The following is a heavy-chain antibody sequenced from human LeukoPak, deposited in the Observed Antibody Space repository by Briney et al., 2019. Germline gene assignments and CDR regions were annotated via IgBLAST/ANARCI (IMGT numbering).Heavy chain of an antibody. CDR2: INTRGST. D-gene: IGHD6-19*01. Sequence: SETLSLTCAVSGDSISSESYYWSWIRQPAGKGLEWIGRINTRGSTNYSPSLKGRVTISADMSKNQFFLNLRSVAPADTAVYYCAKGAGPPWLDPWGQGTVVTVSS. V-gene: IGHV4-61*02. J-gene: IGHJ5*02. CDR1: GDSISSESYY. CDR3: AKGAGPPWLDP.